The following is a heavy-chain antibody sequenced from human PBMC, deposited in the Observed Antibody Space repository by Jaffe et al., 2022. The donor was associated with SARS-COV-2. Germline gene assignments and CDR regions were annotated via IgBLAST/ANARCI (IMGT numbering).Heavy chain of an antibody. D-gene: IGHD6-13*01. J-gene: IGHJ6*02. CDR2: ISGDGGST. CDR3: AKAQSAGGSHYSSSFWWSSDYYYGMDV. CDR1: GFTFDDYA. Sequence: EVQLVESGGGVVQPGGSLRLSCAASGFTFDDYAMHWVRQAPGKGLEWVSLISGDGGSTYYADSVKGRFTISRDNSKNSLYLQMNSLRTEDTALYYCAKAQSAGGSHYSSSFWWSSDYYYGMDVWGQGTTVTVSS. V-gene: IGHV3-43*02.